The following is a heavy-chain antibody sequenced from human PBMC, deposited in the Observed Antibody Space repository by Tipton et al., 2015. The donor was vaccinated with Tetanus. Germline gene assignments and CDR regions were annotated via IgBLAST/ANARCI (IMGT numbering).Heavy chain of an antibody. D-gene: IGHD1-26*01. V-gene: IGHV3-7*01. CDR1: GFTFNNYW. J-gene: IGHJ4*02. CDR3: ARVLTVGATFDY. CDR2: IKEDESEE. Sequence: SLRLSCAASGFTFNNYWMGWLRQAPGKGLEWVAHIKEDESEEYYVDSVKGRFTISRDNAEHSLYLQMNSLRAEDTAVYYCARVLTVGATFDYWGQGTLVTVSS.